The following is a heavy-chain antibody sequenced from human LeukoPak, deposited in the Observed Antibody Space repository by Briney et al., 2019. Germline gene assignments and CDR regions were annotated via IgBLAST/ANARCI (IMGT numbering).Heavy chain of an antibody. D-gene: IGHD2-15*01. Sequence: SVKVSCKASGGTFSSYAISWVRQAPGQGLEWMGRIIPILGIANYAQKFQGRVTITADKSTSTAYMELSSLRSEDTAVYYCARARYCSGGSCYRFDYWGREPWSPSPQ. CDR2: IIPILGIA. CDR3: ARARYCSGGSCYRFDY. J-gene: IGHJ4*02. CDR1: GGTFSSYA. V-gene: IGHV1-69*04.